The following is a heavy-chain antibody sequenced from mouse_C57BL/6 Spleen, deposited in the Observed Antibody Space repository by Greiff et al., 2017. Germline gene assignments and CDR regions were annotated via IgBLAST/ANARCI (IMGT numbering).Heavy chain of an antibody. J-gene: IGHJ2*01. CDR2: ISSGSSTI. Sequence: EVKVEESGGGLVKPGGSLKLSCAASGFTFSDYGMHWVRQAPEKGLEWVAYISSGSSTIYYADTVKGRFTISRDNAKNTLFLQMTSLRSEDTAMYYCAREGTGTSYYFDYWGQGTTLTVSS. V-gene: IGHV5-17*01. D-gene: IGHD4-1*01. CDR3: AREGTGTSYYFDY. CDR1: GFTFSDYG.